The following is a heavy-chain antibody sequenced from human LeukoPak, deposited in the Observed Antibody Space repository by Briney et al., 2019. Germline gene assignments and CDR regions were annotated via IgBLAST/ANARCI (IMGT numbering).Heavy chain of an antibody. CDR3: VRDRDWAFDI. J-gene: IGHJ3*02. CDR2: ITSSSSSI. Sequence: GGSLRLSCAASGFTFSSYSMNWVRQAPGXGLEWILYITSSSSSILSAESVKGRFTISRDNAKNSLYLQMNSQRDEDTAIYYCVRDRDWAFDIWGQGTMVTVSP. D-gene: IGHD2-21*01. V-gene: IGHV3-48*02. CDR1: GFTFSSYS.